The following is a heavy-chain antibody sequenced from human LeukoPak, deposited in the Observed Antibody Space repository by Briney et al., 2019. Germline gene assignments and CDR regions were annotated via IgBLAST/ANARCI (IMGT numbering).Heavy chain of an antibody. Sequence: ATVSVSFTASVYTFTISDINWVRQAAGQGVAGMGWINAKSGRTGYAKKFQARLSMTMNTSISTAYLEVSSLRFEDTAVYYCARGRSGLAAAGTYDYWGQGTLITVSS. D-gene: IGHD6-13*01. J-gene: IGHJ4*02. CDR2: INAKSGRT. CDR3: ARGRSGLAAAGTYDY. V-gene: IGHV1-8*01. CDR1: VYTFTISD.